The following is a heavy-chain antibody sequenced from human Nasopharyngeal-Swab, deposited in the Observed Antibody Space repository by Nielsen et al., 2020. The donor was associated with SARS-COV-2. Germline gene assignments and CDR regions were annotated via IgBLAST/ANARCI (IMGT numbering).Heavy chain of an antibody. Sequence: GESLKTSCTASGFTLRTYVMYWVRQAPGMGLEWVASISYDGNYKSYADSVKGRFTISRDDSENTLYLQMNSLKTEDTAVYYCAAGSDYWGQGTLVTVSS. CDR3: AAGSDY. D-gene: IGHD2-15*01. J-gene: IGHJ4*02. CDR1: GFTLRTYV. V-gene: IGHV3-30-3*01. CDR2: ISYDGNYK.